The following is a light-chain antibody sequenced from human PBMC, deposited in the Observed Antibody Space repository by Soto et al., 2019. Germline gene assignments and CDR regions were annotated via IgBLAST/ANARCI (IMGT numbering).Light chain of an antibody. CDR1: QSVLYSSNNKNY. Sequence: DIVMTQSPDSLAVSLGERATINCKSSQSVLYSSNNKNYLAWYQQKPGQPPKLLIYWASTRESGVPDRFSGSGSVTDFSLTISSLQAEDVAVYYCQQYYSTPPPVGGGTKVDIK. J-gene: IGKJ4*01. CDR2: WAS. V-gene: IGKV4-1*01. CDR3: QQYYSTPPP.